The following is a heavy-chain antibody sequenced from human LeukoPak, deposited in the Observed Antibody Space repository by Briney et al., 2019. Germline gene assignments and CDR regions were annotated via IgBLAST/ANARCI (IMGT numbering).Heavy chain of an antibody. Sequence: GASVKVSCKASGYNFNAYYMHWVRQAPGQGLEWMGRINPNSGGTNYAQKFQGRVTLTRDTSINTVYMEVNRLTSDDTVVYYCARGEWLVLGDHWGQGTPVAVSS. CDR3: ARGEWLVLGDH. V-gene: IGHV1-2*05. J-gene: IGHJ4*02. D-gene: IGHD3-3*01. CDR1: GYNFNAYY. CDR2: INPNSGGT.